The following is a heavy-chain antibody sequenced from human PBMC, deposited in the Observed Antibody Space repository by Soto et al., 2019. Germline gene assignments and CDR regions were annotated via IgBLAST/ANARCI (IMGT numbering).Heavy chain of an antibody. CDR3: ASLSVADWFDH. J-gene: IGHJ5*02. CDR2: RYYSGTA. V-gene: IGHV4-59*01. D-gene: IGHD2-15*01. CDR1: GGSISSDY. Sequence: QVHLQESGPGLVKPSETLSLTCTVSGGSISSDYWTWVRQPPGKGLEWIGYRYYSGTAKYNSSLKSRVTISVDTSKNQCYLKLSSVTVADTAVYYCASLSVADWFDHWGQGIQVTVSS.